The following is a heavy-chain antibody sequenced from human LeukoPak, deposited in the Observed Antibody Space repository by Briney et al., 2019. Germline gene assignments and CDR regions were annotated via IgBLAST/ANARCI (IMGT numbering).Heavy chain of an antibody. J-gene: IGHJ3*02. V-gene: IGHV4-59*01. D-gene: IGHD6-19*01. CDR1: GGSISTYY. Sequence: SETLSLTCTASGGSISTYYSSLIRQPPGKGLEWIGYIYYSGSTNYNPSLKSRVTISVDTSKNQFSLKLSSVTAADTAVYYCARGYSSGWSLGTFDIWGQGTMVTVSS. CDR3: ARGYSSGWSLGTFDI. CDR2: IYYSGST.